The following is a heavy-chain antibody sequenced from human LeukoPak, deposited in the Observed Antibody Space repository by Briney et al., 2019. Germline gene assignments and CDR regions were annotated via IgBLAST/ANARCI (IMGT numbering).Heavy chain of an antibody. CDR1: GFTFSSYA. Sequence: PGGSLRLSCAASGFTFSSYAMSWVRQAPGKGLEWVSAISGSGGSTYYADSVKGRFTISRDNSKNTLYLQMNSLRAEDTAVYYCAKTGSSWYGADDYYYGMDVWGQGTTVTVSS. D-gene: IGHD6-13*01. J-gene: IGHJ6*02. CDR3: AKTGSSWYGADDYYYGMDV. V-gene: IGHV3-23*01. CDR2: ISGSGGST.